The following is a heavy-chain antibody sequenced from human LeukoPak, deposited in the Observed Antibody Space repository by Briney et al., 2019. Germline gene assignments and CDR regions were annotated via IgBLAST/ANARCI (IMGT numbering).Heavy chain of an antibody. V-gene: IGHV4-59*08. J-gene: IGHJ6*03. CDR3: ARGGSYRGYMDV. CDR1: GGSISSYY. Sequence: SETLSLTCTVSGGSISSYYWSWIRQPPGKGLEWIGYIYYSGGTNYNPSLKSRVTISVDTSKNQFSLKLSSVTAADTAVYYCARGGSYRGYMDVWGKGTTVTVSS. D-gene: IGHD3-16*02. CDR2: IYYSGGT.